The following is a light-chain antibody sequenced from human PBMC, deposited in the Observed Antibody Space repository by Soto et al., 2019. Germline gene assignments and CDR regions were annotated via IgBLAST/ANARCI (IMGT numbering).Light chain of an antibody. CDR1: QSVLYNSNDKNY. CDR3: PQYYCTPQT. CDR2: WAS. V-gene: IGKV4-1*01. Sequence: DIVMTQSPDSLAVSLGERATINCKSSQSVLYNSNDKNYLAWYQQKPGQPPKLPISWASTRESGVPDRFSGSGSATDFSLTIGSLPAGDVAVDYGPQYYCTPQTFGQGTKLEIK. J-gene: IGKJ2*01.